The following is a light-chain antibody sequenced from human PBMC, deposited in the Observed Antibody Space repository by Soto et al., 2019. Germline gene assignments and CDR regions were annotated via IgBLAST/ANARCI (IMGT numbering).Light chain of an antibody. CDR1: QSVSSY. CDR3: QQRSNWPWT. CDR2: DAS. Sequence: EIVLTQSPATLSLSPGERATLSCRASQSVSSYLAWYQQKPGQAPRLLIYDASNRATGIPARFSGSGSGTDITLTICSLEPEDFAVYYCQQRSNWPWTFGQGTKVEIK. J-gene: IGKJ1*01. V-gene: IGKV3-11*01.